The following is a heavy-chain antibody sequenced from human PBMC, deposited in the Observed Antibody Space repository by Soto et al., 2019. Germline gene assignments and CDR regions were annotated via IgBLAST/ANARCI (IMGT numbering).Heavy chain of an antibody. J-gene: IGHJ4*02. V-gene: IGHV3-7*05. Sequence: GGSLRLSCAASGFTFSSYWMSWVRQAPGKGLEWVANIKQDGSEKYYVDSVKGRFTISRDNAKNSLYLQMNSLRAEDTAVYYCARVPYDILTGYHTSFDYWGQGTLVTVSS. CDR1: GFTFSSYW. CDR2: IKQDGSEK. CDR3: ARVPYDILTGYHTSFDY. D-gene: IGHD3-9*01.